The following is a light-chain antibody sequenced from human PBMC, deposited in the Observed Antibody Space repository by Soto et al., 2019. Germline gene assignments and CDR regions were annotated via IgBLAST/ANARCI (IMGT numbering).Light chain of an antibody. J-gene: IGLJ3*02. CDR2: ETS. V-gene: IGLV2-14*01. CDR1: SSDVGGYKF. CDR3: LLSYGGVRV. Sequence: QSALTQPASVSGSPGQSITISCTGTSSDVGGYKFVSWYQQHPGKAPKLMIYETSKRQSSTPARFSGSLLGGKAALTLSGAQPEDEAEYYCLLSYGGVRVFGGGTKLTVL.